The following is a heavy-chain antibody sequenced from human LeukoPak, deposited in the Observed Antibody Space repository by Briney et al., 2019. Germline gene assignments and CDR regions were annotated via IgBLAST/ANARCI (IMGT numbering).Heavy chain of an antibody. V-gene: IGHV3-23*01. CDR2: ISGSGGST. Sequence: GGSLRLSCAASGFTFSSYAMSWVRQAPGKGLEWVSAISGSGGSTYYAGSVKGRFTISRDNSKNTLYLQMNSLRAEDTAVYDWAKGLSGIVGATVDYWAQGPLVNVYS. D-gene: IGHD1-26*01. CDR1: GFTFSSYA. J-gene: IGHJ4*02. CDR3: AKGLSGIVGATVDY.